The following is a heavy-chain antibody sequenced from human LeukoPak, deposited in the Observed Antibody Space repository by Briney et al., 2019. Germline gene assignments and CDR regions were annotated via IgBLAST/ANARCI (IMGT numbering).Heavy chain of an antibody. D-gene: IGHD1-7*01. J-gene: IGHJ3*02. Sequence: SETLSLTCTVSGGSISSGGYYWSWIRQHPGKGLEWIGYIYYSGSTYYNPSLKSRVTISVDTSKNQFSLKLSSVTAADTAVYYCASNWNYEGGAFDIWGQGTMVTVSS. CDR1: GGSISSGGYY. CDR3: ASNWNYEGGAFDI. CDR2: IYYSGST. V-gene: IGHV4-31*03.